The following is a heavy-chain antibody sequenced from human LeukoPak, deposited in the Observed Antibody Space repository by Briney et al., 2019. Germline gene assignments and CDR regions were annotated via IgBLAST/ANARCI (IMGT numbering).Heavy chain of an antibody. Sequence: SETLSLTCTVSGGSLSSYFWSWIRQPPGKGLEWIAYIYYSGSTNYNPSLKSRVTISVDTSKNQFSLKLSSVTAADTAVYYCARGLSDYDILTGFYYYYGMDVWGQGTTVTVSS. CDR3: ARGLSDYDILTGFYYYYGMDV. D-gene: IGHD3-9*01. CDR1: GGSLSSYF. V-gene: IGHV4-59*01. CDR2: IYYSGST. J-gene: IGHJ6*02.